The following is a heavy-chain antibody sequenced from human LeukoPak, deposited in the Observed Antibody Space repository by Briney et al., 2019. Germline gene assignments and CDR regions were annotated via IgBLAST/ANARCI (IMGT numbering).Heavy chain of an antibody. CDR2: ISSDGSST. D-gene: IGHD6-19*01. CDR3: ARGYSSGWYRFDD. Sequence: PGVSLRLSCAASGFTFSTFWMHWVRQTPGKGLVWVSRISSDGSSTTYADSVKGRFTISRDNVKNTLYLQMNSLRVEDTAVYYCARGYSSGWYRFDDWGQGTLVTVSS. V-gene: IGHV3-74*01. J-gene: IGHJ4*02. CDR1: GFTFSTFW.